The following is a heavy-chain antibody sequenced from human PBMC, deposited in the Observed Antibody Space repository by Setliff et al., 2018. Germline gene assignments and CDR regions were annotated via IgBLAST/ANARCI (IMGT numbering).Heavy chain of an antibody. V-gene: IGHV3-21*01. CDR1: GFTFRTFS. D-gene: IGHD6-25*01. CDR3: ARSPANGGHDAFDI. J-gene: IGHJ3*02. CDR2: ISPDSIHI. Sequence: GESLKISCAASGFTFRTFSMHWVRQAPGKGLEWVSSISPDSIHIYYADSVMGRLTISRDNAWDSLYLQMNSLGAEDTAVYYCARSPANGGHDAFDIWGRGTMVTVSS.